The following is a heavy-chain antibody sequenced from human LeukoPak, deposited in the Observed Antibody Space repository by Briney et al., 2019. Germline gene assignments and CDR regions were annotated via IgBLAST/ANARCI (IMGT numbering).Heavy chain of an antibody. J-gene: IGHJ4*02. Sequence: SETLSLTCAVYGGSFSGYYWSWIRQPPGKGLEWIGRIYTSGSTNYNPSLKSRVTMSVDTSKNQFSLKLSSVTAADTAVYYCARDMYYYDSSGYGGIDYWGQGTLVTVSS. D-gene: IGHD3-22*01. V-gene: IGHV4-4*07. CDR3: ARDMYYYDSSGYGGIDY. CDR2: IYTSGST. CDR1: GGSFSGYY.